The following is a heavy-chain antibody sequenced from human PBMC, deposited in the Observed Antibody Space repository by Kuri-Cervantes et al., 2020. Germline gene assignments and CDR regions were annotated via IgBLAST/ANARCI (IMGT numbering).Heavy chain of an antibody. V-gene: IGHV3-21*01. Sequence: GESLKISCAASGFTFSSYSMNWVRQAPGKGLEWVSSISSSSSYIYYADSVKGRFTISRDNAKNSLYLQMNSLRAEDTAVYYCARAARRPYSYYFDYWGQGTLVTDSS. CDR3: ARAARRPYSYYFDY. D-gene: IGHD2-15*01. J-gene: IGHJ4*02. CDR2: ISSSSSYI. CDR1: GFTFSSYS.